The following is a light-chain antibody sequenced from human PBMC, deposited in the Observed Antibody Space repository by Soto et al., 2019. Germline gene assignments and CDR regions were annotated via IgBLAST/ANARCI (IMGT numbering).Light chain of an antibody. CDR3: SSYTNINTRACV. V-gene: IGLV2-14*01. CDR1: NGDIGSYNR. J-gene: IGLJ1*01. Sequence: QSVRTQPASVSGSTGQSITISCTGTNGDIGSYNRVSWYQQHPGKAPKPIIYEVTDRPSGVSNRFSGSKSGNTASLTISGLQAEDEAEYYCSSYTNINTRACVFGTGTKVTVL. CDR2: EVT.